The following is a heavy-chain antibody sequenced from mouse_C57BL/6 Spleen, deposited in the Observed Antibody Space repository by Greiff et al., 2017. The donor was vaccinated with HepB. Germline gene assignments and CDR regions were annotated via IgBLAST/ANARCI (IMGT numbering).Heavy chain of an antibody. Sequence: VQLQQPGAELVMPGASVKLSCKASGYTFTSYWMHWVKQRPGQGLEWIGEIDPSDSYTNYNQKFKGKSTLTVDTSSSTAYMQLSSLTSEYSAVYYCSSSNGSILFDYWGQGTTLTVSS. J-gene: IGHJ2*01. V-gene: IGHV1-69*01. CDR2: IDPSDSYT. CDR3: SSSNGSILFDY. D-gene: IGHD1-1*01. CDR1: GYTFTSYW.